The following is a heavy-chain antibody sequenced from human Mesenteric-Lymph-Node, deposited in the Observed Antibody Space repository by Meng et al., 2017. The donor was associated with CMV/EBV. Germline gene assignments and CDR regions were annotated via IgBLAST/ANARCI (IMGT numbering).Heavy chain of an antibody. CDR3: ARADYDFWSGYFTSPYYYGMDV. Sequence: GESLKISCATSGFTFDDYGMSWVRQAPGKTLEWVSYISSSSSTIYYADSVKGRFTISRDNAKNSLYLQMNSLRAEDTAVYYCARADYDFWSGYFTSPYYYGMDVWGQGTTVTVSS. CDR2: ISSSSSTI. J-gene: IGHJ6*02. CDR1: GFTFDDYG. D-gene: IGHD3-3*01. V-gene: IGHV3-48*04.